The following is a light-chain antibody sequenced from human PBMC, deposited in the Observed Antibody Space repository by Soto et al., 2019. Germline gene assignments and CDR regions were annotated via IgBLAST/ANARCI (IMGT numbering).Light chain of an antibody. V-gene: IGKV1-9*01. CDR3: EQLKSYPIT. CDR2: AAS. Sequence: DLQLNQSPSFLSASVGDIVTITCRASQGINSFLGWYQQKPGKDPRLLIYAASALQSGDPSRFSGSGSRPEFALTISSRQPEDFVTDYGEQLKSYPITFGQGTRLEIK. CDR1: QGINSF. J-gene: IGKJ5*01.